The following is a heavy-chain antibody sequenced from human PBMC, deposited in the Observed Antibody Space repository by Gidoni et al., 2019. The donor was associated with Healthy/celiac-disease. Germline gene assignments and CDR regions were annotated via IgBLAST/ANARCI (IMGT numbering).Heavy chain of an antibody. J-gene: IGHJ4*02. CDR1: GYSINSGYY. CDR2: IYHSGST. V-gene: IGHV4-38-2*02. D-gene: IGHD2-2*01. Sequence: QVQLQESGPGLVKPSATLSLTCTVSGYSINSGYYWGWIRQPPGKGLEWIGSIYHSGSTYYNPSLKSRVTISVDTSKNQFSLKLSSVTAADTAVYYCARVNVILPTANIDYWGQGTLVTVSS. CDR3: ARVNVILPTANIDY.